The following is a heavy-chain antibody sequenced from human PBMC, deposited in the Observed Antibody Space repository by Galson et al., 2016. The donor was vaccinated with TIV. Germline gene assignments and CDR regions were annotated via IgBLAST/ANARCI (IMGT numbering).Heavy chain of an antibody. CDR3: TVTRMGAAMVILDY. J-gene: IGHJ4*02. CDR1: GFTFRGST. Sequence: SLRLSCAASGFTFRGSTIHWVRQAPGKGLEWVGHVRSKTNSYATEYIASMKGRFTISRDDSKNSAYLQMNSLKTEDTAVYYCTVTRMGAAMVILDYWGQGTLVTVSS. V-gene: IGHV3-73*01. CDR2: VRSKTNSYAT. D-gene: IGHD5-18*01.